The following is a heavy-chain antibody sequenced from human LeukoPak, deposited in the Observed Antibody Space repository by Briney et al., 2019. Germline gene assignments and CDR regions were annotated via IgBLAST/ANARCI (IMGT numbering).Heavy chain of an antibody. V-gene: IGHV5-51*01. J-gene: IGHJ4*02. CDR2: IYPGGSDT. Sequence: GEPLKISCKGSGYSFTSYWSGWVRQLPGKGREWMGIIYPGGSDTNYSPSFQGQVTISADKSISTAYLQWSSLKASDTAMYYCARGHSSCDFDYWGQGTLVTVS. CDR3: ARGHSSCDFDY. CDR1: GYSFTSYW. D-gene: IGHD2-15*01.